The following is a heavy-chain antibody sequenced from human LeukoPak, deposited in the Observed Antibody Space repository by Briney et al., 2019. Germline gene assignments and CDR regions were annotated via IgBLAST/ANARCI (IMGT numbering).Heavy chain of an antibody. CDR2: IYSGGST. V-gene: IGHV3-53*01. D-gene: IGHD1-26*01. J-gene: IGHJ3*02. CDR1: GFTVSSNY. CDR3: ARGGSYLSAFDI. Sequence: GGSLRLSCAASGFTVSSNYMSWVRQAPGEGLEWVSIIYSGGSTFYADSVKGRFTISRDNSKNTLYLQMNSLRAEDTAVYYCARGGSYLSAFDIWGQGTMVTVS.